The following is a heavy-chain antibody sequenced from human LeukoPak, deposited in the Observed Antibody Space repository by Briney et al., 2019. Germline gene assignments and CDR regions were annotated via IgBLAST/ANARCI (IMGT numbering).Heavy chain of an antibody. V-gene: IGHV1-8*03. CDR1: GYTFTDYD. CDR3: ARGDFGETNTAFDV. CDR2: INPNSATT. J-gene: IGHJ3*01. D-gene: IGHD4-17*01. Sequence: ASVKVSCKTSGYTFTDYDVHWVRQAPGQGLEWRGWINPNSATTNYAQRLQGRVTFTRDTSLSVAYMELSSLTSEDAAVYFCARGDFGETNTAFDVWGQGTLVAVSS.